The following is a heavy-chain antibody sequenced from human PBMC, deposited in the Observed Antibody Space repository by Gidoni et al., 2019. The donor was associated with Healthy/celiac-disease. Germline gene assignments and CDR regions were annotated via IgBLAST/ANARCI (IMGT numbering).Heavy chain of an antibody. J-gene: IGHJ4*02. CDR3: ARHPKQRWLQPLN. Sequence: EVQLVQSGAEVQKPGESLKISCKGSGYSFTSYWIGWVRQMPGKGLEWRGIIYPGDSDTRYSPSFQGQVTISADKSISTAYLQWSSLKASDTAMYYCARHPKQRWLQPLNWGQGTLVTVSS. CDR1: GYSFTSYW. CDR2: IYPGDSDT. D-gene: IGHD5-12*01. V-gene: IGHV5-51*01.